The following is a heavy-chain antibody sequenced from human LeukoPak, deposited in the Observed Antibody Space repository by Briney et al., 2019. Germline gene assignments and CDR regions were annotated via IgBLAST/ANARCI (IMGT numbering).Heavy chain of an antibody. CDR2: ISSSSSYI. CDR1: GFTLSSYS. CDR3: ARDYGGSSPFDY. V-gene: IGHV3-21*06. D-gene: IGHD4-23*01. Sequence: GESLRLSCAASGFTLSSYSMNWVRQAPVKGLEWVSSISSSSSYIYYADSVKGRFTISRDNAKNSLYLQMNSLRAEDTAVYYCARDYGGSSPFDYWGQGTLVTVSS. J-gene: IGHJ4*02.